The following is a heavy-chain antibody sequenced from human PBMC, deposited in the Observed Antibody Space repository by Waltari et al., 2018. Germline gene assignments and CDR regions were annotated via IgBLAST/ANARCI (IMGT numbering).Heavy chain of an antibody. CDR2: INPNNGRK. D-gene: IGHD3-3*01. J-gene: IGHJ6*02. Sequence: QVQLVQSGAEMKKPGASVKVSCKASGFPFTDYYMHWVRQAPGQGLEWLGCINPNNGRKHYVQNLQGRVTMSSDTSISTAYMELSRLRSGDTAVYFCGIGVDFWLGGYNGMDVWGQGTTVTVSS. CDR3: GIGVDFWLGGYNGMDV. CDR1: GFPFTDYY. V-gene: IGHV1-2*02.